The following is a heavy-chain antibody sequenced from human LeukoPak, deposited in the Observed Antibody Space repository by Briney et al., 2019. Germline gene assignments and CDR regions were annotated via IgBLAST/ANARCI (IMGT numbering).Heavy chain of an antibody. CDR3: AKDRFVLSGYNGGVDY. J-gene: IGHJ4*02. D-gene: IGHD5-24*01. CDR2: IWYDGSNK. V-gene: IGHV3-33*06. Sequence: GGSLRLSCAASGFTFSSYGMHWVRQAPGKGLEWVAVIWYDGSNKYYADSVKGRFTISRDNSKNTLYLQMNSLRAEDTAVYYCAKDRFVLSGYNGGVDYWGQGTLVTVSS. CDR1: GFTFSSYG.